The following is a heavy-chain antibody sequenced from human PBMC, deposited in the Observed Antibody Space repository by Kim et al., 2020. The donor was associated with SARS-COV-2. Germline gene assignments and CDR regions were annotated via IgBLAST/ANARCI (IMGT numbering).Heavy chain of an antibody. D-gene: IGHD3-10*02. CDR3: AKDPPYVFGELFYYYYGMDV. Sequence: GGSLRLSCAASGFTFSSYAMSWVRQAPGKGLEWVSAISGSGGSTYYADSVKGRFTISRDNSKNTLYLQMNSLRAEDTAVYYCAKDPPYVFGELFYYYYGMDVWGQGTTVTVSS. J-gene: IGHJ6*02. CDR1: GFTFSSYA. V-gene: IGHV3-23*01. CDR2: ISGSGGST.